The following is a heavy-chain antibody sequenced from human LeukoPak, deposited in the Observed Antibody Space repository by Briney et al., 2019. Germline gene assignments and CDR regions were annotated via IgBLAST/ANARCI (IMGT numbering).Heavy chain of an antibody. Sequence: GGSLRLSCAASGFTFSSYGMHWVRQAPGKGLEWVAFIRYDGSNKYYADSVKGRFTISRDNSKNTLYLQMNSLRAGDTAVYYCAKDRAVWGSSHSYYFDYWGQGTLVTVSS. V-gene: IGHV3-30*02. CDR2: IRYDGSNK. D-gene: IGHD1-26*01. CDR3: AKDRAVWGSSHSYYFDY. J-gene: IGHJ4*02. CDR1: GFTFSSYG.